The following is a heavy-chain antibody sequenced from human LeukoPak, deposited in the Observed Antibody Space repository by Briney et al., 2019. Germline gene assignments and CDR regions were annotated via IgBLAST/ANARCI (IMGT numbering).Heavy chain of an antibody. CDR2: MNPNSGNT. CDR3: ARDDYSKSGYGMDV. J-gene: IGHJ6*02. CDR1: GYTFTSYD. V-gene: IGHV1-8*01. Sequence: GASVKVSCKASGYTFTSYDINWVRQATGQGLEWMGWMNPNSGNTGYAQKFQGRVTMTRNTSISTAYMELSSLRSEDTAVYTCARDDYSKSGYGMDVWGQGTTVTVSS. D-gene: IGHD4-4*01.